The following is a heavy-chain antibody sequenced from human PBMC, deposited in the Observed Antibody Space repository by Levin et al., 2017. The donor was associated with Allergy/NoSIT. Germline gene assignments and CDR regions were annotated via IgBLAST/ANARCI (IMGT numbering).Heavy chain of an antibody. CDR1: GGSISSNSYY. CDR3: ARLIVVLVGTTGSHWYFDL. V-gene: IGHV4-39*01. CDR2: IHYSGRT. Sequence: SETLSLTCSVSGGSISSNSYYWGWIRQPPGKGLEWIGNIHYSGRTYYNPSLKSRVTISVDTSKNQFSLKLSSVTAADTAVYYCARLIVVLVGTTGSHWYFDLWGRGTLVTVSS. J-gene: IGHJ2*01. D-gene: IGHD2-15*01.